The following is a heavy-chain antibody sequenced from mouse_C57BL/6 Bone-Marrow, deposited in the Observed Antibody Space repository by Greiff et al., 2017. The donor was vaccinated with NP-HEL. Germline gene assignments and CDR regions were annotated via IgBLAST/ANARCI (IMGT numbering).Heavy chain of an antibody. Sequence: QVQLQQPGAELVRPGSSVKLSCKASGYTFTSYWMDWVKQRPGQGLEWIGNIYPSDSETHYNQKFKDKATLTVDKSSSTAYMQLSSLTSEDSAVYYCARIFYDYPWYVDVWGTGTTVTVSS. J-gene: IGHJ1*03. CDR2: IYPSDSET. CDR3: ARIFYDYPWYVDV. D-gene: IGHD2-4*01. V-gene: IGHV1-61*01. CDR1: GYTFTSYW.